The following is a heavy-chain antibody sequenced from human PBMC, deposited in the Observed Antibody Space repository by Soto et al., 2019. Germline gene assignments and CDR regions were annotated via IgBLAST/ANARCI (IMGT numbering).Heavy chain of an antibody. D-gene: IGHD4-17*01. V-gene: IGHV4-39*01. CDR1: GCSISSSTYH. CDR2: IYYSGST. J-gene: IGHJ6*02. Sequence: PSDTLSLTFSLSGCSISSSTYHMRWTPQPPGKGLEWIGNIYYSGSTYYNPSLKSRVTISVGTSKNQFSLKLTYVTAADTAVYYCVTDYGGCCMDVWGQGTTVTVS. CDR3: VTDYGGCCMDV.